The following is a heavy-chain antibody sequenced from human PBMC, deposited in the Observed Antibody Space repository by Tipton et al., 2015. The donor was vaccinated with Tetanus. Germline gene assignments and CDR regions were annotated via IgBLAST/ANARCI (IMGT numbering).Heavy chain of an antibody. CDR1: GGSITSGTYY. Sequence: LRLSCTVSGGSITSGTYYWGWIRQPPGKGLGWIGNIYYYSGSTYYNSPLKSRVTIPLDTSKNQFSLKMTSVTAADTAVYYCARQADNWFDPWGQGTLVVVSS. J-gene: IGHJ5*02. CDR2: IYYYSGST. CDR3: ARQADNWFDP. V-gene: IGHV4-39*01.